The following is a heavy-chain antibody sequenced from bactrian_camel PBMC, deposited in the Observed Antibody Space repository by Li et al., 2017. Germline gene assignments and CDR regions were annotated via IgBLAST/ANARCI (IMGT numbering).Heavy chain of an antibody. V-gene: IGHV3S53*01. CDR3: TADHVWCSTDEPLRSLYDYGY. CDR2: IDRTGTT. J-gene: IGHJ4*01. CDR1: GYKHTTYC. D-gene: IGHD6*01. Sequence: HVQLVESGGGSVQAGGSLTLSCSVSGYKHTTYCAGWLRQAPGKEREGVAVIDRTGTTKYADSVKGRFTISKDSAKNILYLQMNSLKLEDTGLYRCTADHVWCSTDEPLRSLYDYGYYGQGTQVTVS.